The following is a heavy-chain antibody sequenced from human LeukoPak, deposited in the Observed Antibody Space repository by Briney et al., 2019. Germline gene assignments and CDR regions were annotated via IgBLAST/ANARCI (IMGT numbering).Heavy chain of an antibody. Sequence: PSETLSLTCTVSGGSISSSSYYWGWIRQPPGKGLEWIGSTYYSGSTYYNPSLKSRVTISVDTSKNQFSLKLSSVTAADTAVYYCARQVGPLWFGEFVFYFDYWGQGTLVTVSS. CDR3: ARQVGPLWFGEFVFYFDY. CDR2: TYYSGST. D-gene: IGHD3-10*01. CDR1: GGSISSSSYY. V-gene: IGHV4-39*01. J-gene: IGHJ4*02.